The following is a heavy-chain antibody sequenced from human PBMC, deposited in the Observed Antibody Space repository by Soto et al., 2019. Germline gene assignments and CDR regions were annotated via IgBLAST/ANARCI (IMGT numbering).Heavy chain of an antibody. CDR1: GFSLSNARMG. D-gene: IGHD7-27*01. CDR2: IFSNDEK. Sequence: QVTLKESGPVLVKPTETLTLTCTVSGFSLSNARMGVSWIRQPPGKALEWLAHIFSNDEKSYSTSLKSRLTIPKYPXXSPVVLTMTNMDHVDTATYYCARIWGPYYYYGMDVWGQGTTVTVSS. J-gene: IGHJ6*02. V-gene: IGHV2-26*01. CDR3: ARIWGPYYYYGMDV.